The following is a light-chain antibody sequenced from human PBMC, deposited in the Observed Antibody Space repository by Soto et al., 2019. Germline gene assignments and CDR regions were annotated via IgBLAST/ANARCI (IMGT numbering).Light chain of an antibody. J-gene: IGKJ4*01. Sequence: DIQMTQSPSTLSESVGDRVTITCRASQSISSWLAWYQQKPGKAPKLLIYKASSLESGVPSRLRGSVSRTEFTMTMRGLQPDDFATYYFQQYYSYALTFGGGTKVEI. CDR3: QQYYSYALT. CDR2: KAS. V-gene: IGKV1-5*03. CDR1: QSISSW.